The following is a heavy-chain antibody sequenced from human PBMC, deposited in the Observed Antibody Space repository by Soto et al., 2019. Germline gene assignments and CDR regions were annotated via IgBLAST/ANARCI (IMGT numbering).Heavy chain of an antibody. CDR1: GFTFSSYA. J-gene: IGHJ5*02. V-gene: IGHV3-48*02. CDR2: ISSSSSTI. D-gene: IGHD3-3*01. Sequence: GGSLRLSCAASGFTFSSYAMSWVRQAPGKGLEWVSYISSSSSTIYYADSVKGRFTISRDNAKNSLYLQMNSLRDEDTAVYYCARESRFLEWLSLNWFDPWGKGTLVTVSS. CDR3: ARESRFLEWLSLNWFDP.